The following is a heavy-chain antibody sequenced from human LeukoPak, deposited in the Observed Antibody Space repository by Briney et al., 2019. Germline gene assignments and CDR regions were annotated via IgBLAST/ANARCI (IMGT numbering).Heavy chain of an antibody. D-gene: IGHD6-19*01. CDR2: ISYDGSNK. CDR1: GFTFSSYA. Sequence: PGGSLRLSCAASGFTFSSYAMHWVRQAPGKGLEWVAVISYDGSNKYYADPVKGRFTISRDNSKNTLYLQMNRLRAEDTAVYYCARDVRSIAVAGTPFDYWGQGTLVTVSS. J-gene: IGHJ4*02. V-gene: IGHV3-30-3*01. CDR3: ARDVRSIAVAGTPFDY.